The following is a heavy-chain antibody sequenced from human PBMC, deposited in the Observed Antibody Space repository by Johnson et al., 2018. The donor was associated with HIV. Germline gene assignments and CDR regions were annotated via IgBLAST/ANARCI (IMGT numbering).Heavy chain of an antibody. D-gene: IGHD3-3*01. CDR3: AKDLGGSKTEGWGTDYYEFWNSYPVQDPRVVVGAFDI. J-gene: IGHJ3*02. V-gene: IGHV3-30*18. CDR1: GFTFRTYA. Sequence: QVQLVESGGGVVQPGGSLRLSCTASGFTFRTYAMHWVRHAPGKGLEWVALISYDGSNKYYADSVKGRFTISRDNSKNTLYLQMNSLTSEDTAVYYCAKDLGGSKTEGWGTDYYEFWNSYPVQDPRVVVGAFDIWGHGTMVTVSS. CDR2: ISYDGSNK.